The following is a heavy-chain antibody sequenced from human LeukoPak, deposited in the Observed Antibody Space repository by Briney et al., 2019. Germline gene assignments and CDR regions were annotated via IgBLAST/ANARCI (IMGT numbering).Heavy chain of an antibody. CDR2: IYTSGST. D-gene: IGHD1-1*01. CDR3: ATGTGHYYYYYYMDV. V-gene: IGHV4-61*02. Sequence: SQTLSLTCAVSGGSISSGGYSWSWIRQPAGKGLEWIGRIYTSGSTNYNPSLKSRVTISVDTSKNQFSLKLSSVTAADTAIYYGATGTGHYYYYYYMDVWAKGPRSPSP. J-gene: IGHJ6*03. CDR1: GGSISSGGYS.